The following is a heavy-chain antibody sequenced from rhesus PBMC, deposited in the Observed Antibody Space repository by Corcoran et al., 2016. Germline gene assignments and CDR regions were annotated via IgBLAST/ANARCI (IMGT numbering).Heavy chain of an antibody. Sequence: QLQLQESGPGLVKPSETLSVTCAVSGGSISSSYWSWIRQAPGKGLEWIGYFYGSGSSTNYNPSLTSPVTLSVGTSKHQLSLKLSSVTTADTAVYYCARVYSSWSGEDYWGQGVLVTVSS. CDR2: FYGSGSST. V-gene: IGHV4-169*01. CDR3: ARVYSSWSGEDY. CDR1: GGSISSSY. D-gene: IGHD6-13*01. J-gene: IGHJ4*01.